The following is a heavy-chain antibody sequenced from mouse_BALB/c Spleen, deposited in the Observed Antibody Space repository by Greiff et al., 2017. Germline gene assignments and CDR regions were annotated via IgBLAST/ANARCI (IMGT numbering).Heavy chain of an antibody. CDR2: ISSGSSTI. J-gene: IGHJ4*01. D-gene: IGHD4-1*01. CDR3: AIPGTGAMDY. V-gene: IGHV5-17*02. CDR1: GFTFSSFG. Sequence: DVKLVESGGGLVQPGGSRKLSCAASGFTFSSFGMHWVRQAPEKGLEWVAYISSGSSTIYYADTVKGRFTISRDNPKNTLFLQMTSLRSEDTAMYYCAIPGTGAMDYWGQGTSVTVSS.